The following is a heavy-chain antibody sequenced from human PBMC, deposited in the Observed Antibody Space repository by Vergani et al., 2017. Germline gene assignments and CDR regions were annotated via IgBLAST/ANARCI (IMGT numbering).Heavy chain of an antibody. J-gene: IGHJ6*02. Sequence: EVQPVESGGGLVKPGGSLRLSCAASGFTFSSYSMNWVRQAPGKGLEWVSSISSSSSYIYYADSVKGRFTISRDNAKNSLYLQMNSLRAEDTAVYYCARDCTSGGCPDNYGMDVWGQGATVTVSS. V-gene: IGHV3-21*01. D-gene: IGHD2-8*01. CDR1: GFTFSSYS. CDR2: ISSSSSYI. CDR3: ARDCTSGGCPDNYGMDV.